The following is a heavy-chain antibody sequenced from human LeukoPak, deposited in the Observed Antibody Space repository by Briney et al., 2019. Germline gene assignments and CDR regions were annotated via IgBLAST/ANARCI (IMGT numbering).Heavy chain of an antibody. Sequence: PGGSLRLSCAASGCTFSGAWMSWVRQAPGKGLEWVANIKQDGSEEYYVDSVKGRFTISRDNAKNSLYLQMNSLRAEDTAVYYCERTNSQARDYYYYMDVWGKGTTVTVSS. CDR1: GCTFSGAW. CDR3: ERTNSQARDYYYYMDV. D-gene: IGHD1-7*01. V-gene: IGHV3-7*01. CDR2: IKQDGSEE. J-gene: IGHJ6*03.